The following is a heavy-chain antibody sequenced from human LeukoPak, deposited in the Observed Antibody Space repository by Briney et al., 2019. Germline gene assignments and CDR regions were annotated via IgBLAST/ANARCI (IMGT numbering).Heavy chain of an antibody. CDR3: ARCIAAAGTEGDWFDP. Sequence: PSQTLSLTCAVSGGSISSGGYSWSWLRQPPGKGLEWIGYIYHSGSTYYNPSLKSRVTISVDRSKNQFSLKLSSVTAADTAVYYCARCIAAAGTEGDWFDPWGQGTMVTVSS. CDR1: GGSISSGGYS. J-gene: IGHJ5*02. D-gene: IGHD6-13*01. CDR2: IYHSGST. V-gene: IGHV4-30-2*01.